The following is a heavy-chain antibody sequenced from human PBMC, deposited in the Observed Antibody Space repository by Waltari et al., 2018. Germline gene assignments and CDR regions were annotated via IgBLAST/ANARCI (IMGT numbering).Heavy chain of an antibody. D-gene: IGHD1-26*01. Sequence: ARQATGQGPGWMGWMNPNSGNTGYAQKFQDRGTMTTNTAISTAYMQLSSLTSEDTAVYYCARGAATGKWANWFDPWGQGTLVTVSS. CDR3: ARGAATGKWANWFDP. J-gene: IGHJ5*02. CDR2: MNPNSGNT. V-gene: IGHV1-8*01.